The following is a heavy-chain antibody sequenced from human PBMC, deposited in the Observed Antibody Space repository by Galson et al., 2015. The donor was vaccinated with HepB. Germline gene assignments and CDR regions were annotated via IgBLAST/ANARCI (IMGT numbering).Heavy chain of an antibody. J-gene: IGHJ6*02. CDR2: IIPILGIA. Sequence: SVKVSCKASGGTFSSYAISWVRQAPGQGLEWMGRIIPILGIANYAQKFQGRVTITAVKSTSTAYMELSSLRSEDTAVYYCARGSSIPGDYGMDVWGQGTTVTVSS. V-gene: IGHV1-69*04. CDR1: GGTFSSYA. CDR3: ARGSSIPGDYGMDV.